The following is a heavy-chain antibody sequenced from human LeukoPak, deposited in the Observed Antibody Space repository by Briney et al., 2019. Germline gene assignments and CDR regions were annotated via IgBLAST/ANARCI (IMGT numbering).Heavy chain of an antibody. J-gene: IGHJ4*02. CDR1: GFSINTYT. CDR2: IRNSDGMT. Sequence: RGSLRPSCDASGFSINTYTMYWVRQVPGQGLEWVSGIRNSDGMTYYADSVRGRFTISTDNSKNTLYLQMNSLRAEDTALYYCAKGLERESRLDSWGQGTLVTVSS. CDR3: AKGLERESRLDS. V-gene: IGHV3-23*01. D-gene: IGHD1-1*01.